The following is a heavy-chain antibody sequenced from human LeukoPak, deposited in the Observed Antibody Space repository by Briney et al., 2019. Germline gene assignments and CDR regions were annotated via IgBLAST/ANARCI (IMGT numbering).Heavy chain of an antibody. CDR3: AGLRNYYDSSGYYLQYNWFDP. Sequence: ASVKVSCTASGGTFSSYAISWVRQAPGQGLEWMGGIIPIFGTANYAQKFQGRVTITADESTSTAYMELSSLRSEDTAVYYCAGLRNYYDSSGYYLQYNWFDPWGQGTLVTVSS. V-gene: IGHV1-69*13. D-gene: IGHD3-22*01. CDR2: IIPIFGTA. CDR1: GGTFSSYA. J-gene: IGHJ5*02.